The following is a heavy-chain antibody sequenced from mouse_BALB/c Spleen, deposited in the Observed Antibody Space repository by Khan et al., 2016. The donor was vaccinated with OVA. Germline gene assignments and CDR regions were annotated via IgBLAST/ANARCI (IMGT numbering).Heavy chain of an antibody. CDR1: GYTFTSYW. J-gene: IGHJ4*01. D-gene: IGHD1-1*01. V-gene: IGHV1S41*01. Sequence: DLVKPGASVTLSCKASGYTFTSYWINWIKQRPGQGLEWIGRFSPGSGSPYYNEMFKSKATVTVDKSSSTAYIQLSCLSSDDSAVYFCTRSNYDGNSLYAMDYWGQGTSVTVSS. CDR3: TRSNYDGNSLYAMDY. CDR2: FSPGSGSP.